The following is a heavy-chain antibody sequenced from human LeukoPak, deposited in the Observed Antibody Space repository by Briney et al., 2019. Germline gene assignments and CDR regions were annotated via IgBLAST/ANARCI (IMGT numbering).Heavy chain of an antibody. D-gene: IGHD3-22*01. J-gene: IGHJ4*02. CDR2: IYYSGST. V-gene: IGHV4-59*01. CDR1: GGSISSYY. CDR3: ARGGEGHDSSGYYGRPFDY. Sequence: SETLSLTCTVSGGSISSYYWSWIRQPPGKGLEWIGHIYYSGSTNYNPSLKSRVTISVDTSKNQFSPKLSSVTAADTAVYYCARGGEGHDSSGYYGRPFDYWGQGTLVTVSS.